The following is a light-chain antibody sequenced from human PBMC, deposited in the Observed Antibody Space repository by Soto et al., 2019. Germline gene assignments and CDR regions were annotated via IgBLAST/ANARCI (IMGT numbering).Light chain of an antibody. J-gene: IGLJ3*02. Sequence: QSVLTQPPSVSAAPGQKVTISCSGSSSNIGNNYVSWYQQLPGTAPKLLIYENNKRPSGIPDRFSGSKSGTSATLGITGLQTGDEADYYCGTWDSSLSAGPRVFGGGTQLTVL. CDR1: SSNIGNNY. CDR2: ENN. CDR3: GTWDSSLSAGPRV. V-gene: IGLV1-51*02.